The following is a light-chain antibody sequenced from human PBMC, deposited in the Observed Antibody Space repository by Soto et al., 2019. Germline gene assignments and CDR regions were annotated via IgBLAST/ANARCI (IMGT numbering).Light chain of an antibody. CDR1: QSVSSSY. CDR2: GAS. J-gene: IGKJ1*01. CDR3: QHYGSSPGT. Sequence: EIVLTQSPGTLSLSPGERATLSCRASQSVSSSYLAWYQQKPGQAPRLLIYGASSRATGIPDRFSGSGSGTDFTLTISRLEPEDFEVYYCQHYGSSPGTFGQGTKVEIK. V-gene: IGKV3-20*01.